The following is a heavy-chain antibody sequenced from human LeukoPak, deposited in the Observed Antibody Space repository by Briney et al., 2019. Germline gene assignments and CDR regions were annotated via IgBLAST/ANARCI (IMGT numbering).Heavy chain of an antibody. CDR1: GLTFSDAW. D-gene: IGHD1-26*01. Sequence: PGGSLRLSCAASGLTFSDAWMSWVRQAPGKGLEWVGRIKSKTDGGTTDYAAPVKGRFTISRDDSKNTLYLQMNSLKTEDTAVYYCTTRGGSFSIFDYWGQGTLVTVSS. J-gene: IGHJ4*02. V-gene: IGHV3-15*01. CDR3: TTRGGSFSIFDY. CDR2: IKSKTDGGTT.